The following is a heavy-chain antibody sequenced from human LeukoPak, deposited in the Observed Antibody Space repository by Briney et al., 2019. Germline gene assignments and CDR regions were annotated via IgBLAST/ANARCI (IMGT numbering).Heavy chain of an antibody. CDR2: IRYDGSNI. J-gene: IGHJ4*02. CDR3: AKDKGSLLWFGELFPYFDY. D-gene: IGHD3-10*01. V-gene: IGHV3-30*02. CDR1: GFTFSSYG. Sequence: PGGSLRLSCAASGFTFSSYGMHWVRQAPGKGLEGGAFIRYDGSNIYYADSVKGRFTISRDYSNNTLYLQINTLRAEDTAVYYCAKDKGSLLWFGELFPYFDYWGQGTLVTVSS.